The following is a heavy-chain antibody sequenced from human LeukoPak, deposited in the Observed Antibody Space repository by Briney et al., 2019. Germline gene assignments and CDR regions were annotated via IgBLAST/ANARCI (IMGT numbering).Heavy chain of an antibody. Sequence: GASVKVSCKASGYTFTGYYMHWVRQAPGQGLEWMGWINPNSGGTNYAQKFQGRVTMTRDTSISTACMELSRLRSDDTAVYYCARDFKAAAGNGQFDYWGQGTLVTVSS. CDR2: INPNSGGT. J-gene: IGHJ4*02. D-gene: IGHD6-13*01. CDR3: ARDFKAAAGNGQFDY. V-gene: IGHV1-2*02. CDR1: GYTFTGYY.